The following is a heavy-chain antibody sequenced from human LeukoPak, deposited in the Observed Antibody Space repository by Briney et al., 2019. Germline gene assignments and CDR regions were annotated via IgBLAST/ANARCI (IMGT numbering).Heavy chain of an antibody. V-gene: IGHV4-59*01. CDR2: IYYSGST. CDR3: ASRSSIWSGYQDTLYYFDY. CDR1: GGSISSDY. J-gene: IGHJ4*02. D-gene: IGHD3-3*01. Sequence: PSETLSLTCTVSGGSISSDYWSWIRQPPGKRLEWIGHIYYSGSTSYNPSLKSRITISVDTSKNQFSLKLSSVTAADTAVYYCASRSSIWSGYQDTLYYFDYWGQGTLVTVSS.